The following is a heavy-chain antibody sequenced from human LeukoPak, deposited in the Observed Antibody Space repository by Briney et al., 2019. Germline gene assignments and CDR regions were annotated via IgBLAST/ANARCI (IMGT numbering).Heavy chain of an antibody. CDR2: INPNSGGT. Sequence: ASVKVSCKASGYTFTGYYMHWVRQAPGQGLEWMGWINPNSGGTNYAQKFQGWVTMTRDTSISTAYMELSRLRSDDTAVYYCARDKGNGDYDYFDYWGQGTLVTVSS. J-gene: IGHJ4*02. CDR1: GYTFTGYY. V-gene: IGHV1-2*04. D-gene: IGHD4-17*01. CDR3: ARDKGNGDYDYFDY.